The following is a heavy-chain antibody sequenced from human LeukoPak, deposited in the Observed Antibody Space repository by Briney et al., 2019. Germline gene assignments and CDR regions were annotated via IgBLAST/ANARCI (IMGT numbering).Heavy chain of an antibody. CDR2: IYYSGST. CDR3: AISPRGYSYGYFDY. V-gene: IGHV4-59*01. CDR1: GGSISSYY. D-gene: IGHD5-18*01. Sequence: AETLSLTCTVSGGSISSYYWSCIRQPPGKGLEWIGYIYYSGSTNYNPSLKSRVTISVDTSKNQFSLKLSSVTAADTAVYYCAISPRGYSYGYFDYWGQGTLVTVSS. J-gene: IGHJ4*02.